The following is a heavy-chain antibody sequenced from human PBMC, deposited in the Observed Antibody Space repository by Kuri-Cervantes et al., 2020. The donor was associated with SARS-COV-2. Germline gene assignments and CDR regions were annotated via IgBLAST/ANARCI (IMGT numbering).Heavy chain of an antibody. CDR2: IYYSGST. J-gene: IGHJ4*02. Sequence: SCTVSGGSISSGDYYWSWIRQPPGKGLEWIGYIYYSGSTYYNPSLKSRVTISVDTSKNQFSLKLSSVTAADTAVYYCARLPATVTPHYWGQGTLVTVSS. D-gene: IGHD4-17*01. CDR1: GGSISSGDYY. CDR3: ARLPATVTPHY. V-gene: IGHV4-30-4*01.